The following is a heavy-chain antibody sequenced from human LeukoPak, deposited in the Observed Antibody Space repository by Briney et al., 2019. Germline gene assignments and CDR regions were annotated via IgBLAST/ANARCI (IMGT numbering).Heavy chain of an antibody. CDR2: ISALNGNT. CDR1: GDIVTSYG. V-gene: IGHV1-18*01. D-gene: IGHD3-10*01. CDR3: ARDPEGVTPLDY. J-gene: IGHJ4*02. Sequence: ASVKVSCEASGDIVTSYGFPRVRQAPGQGLEWMGWISALNGNTNYAQKFQGRVTMTTDTSTSTAYMELRSLTSDDTAMYYCARDPEGVTPLDYWGQGTLVTVSS.